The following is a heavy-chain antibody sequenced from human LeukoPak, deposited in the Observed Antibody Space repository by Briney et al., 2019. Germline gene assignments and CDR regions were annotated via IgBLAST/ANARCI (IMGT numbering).Heavy chain of an antibody. CDR2: INTDGGTT. J-gene: IGHJ6*03. CDR1: GFTFSSYW. D-gene: IGHD3-16*02. V-gene: IGHV3-74*01. CDR3: ARGSSLAYYVDV. Sequence: PGGSLRLSCVASGFTFSSYWMHWVRQAPGKGLVWVSRINTDGGTTTYADSVKGRFTISRDNAKNTLYLQMNSLRAGDTAVYYCARGSSLAYYVDVWGKGTTVTVSS.